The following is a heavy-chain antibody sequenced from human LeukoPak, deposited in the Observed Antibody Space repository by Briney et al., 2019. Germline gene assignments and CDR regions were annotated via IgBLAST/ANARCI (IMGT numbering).Heavy chain of an antibody. D-gene: IGHD3-22*01. CDR2: IYYSGST. CDR1: GGSFSGYS. J-gene: IGHJ4*02. V-gene: IGHV4-34*01. Sequence: SETLSLTCAVYGGSFSGYSWSWIRQPPGKGLEWIGNIYYSGSTYYNPSLKSRVTISVDTSKNQFSLKLSSVTAADTAVYYCAKTYYYDPFDFWGQGTLVTVSS. CDR3: AKTYYYDPFDF.